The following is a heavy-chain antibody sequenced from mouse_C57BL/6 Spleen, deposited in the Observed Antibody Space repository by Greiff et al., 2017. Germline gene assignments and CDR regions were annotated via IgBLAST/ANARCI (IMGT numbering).Heavy chain of an antibody. J-gene: IGHJ4*01. V-gene: IGHV1-69*01. CDR1: GYTFTSYW. CDR2: IDPSDSYT. Sequence: QVQLQQPGAELVMPGASVKLSCKASGYTFTSYWMHWVKQRPGQGLEWIGEIDPSDSYTNYNQKFKGKSTLTVDKSSSTAYMQLSSLTSEDSAVYYCARKGEYDYAMDYWGQGTSVTVSS. D-gene: IGHD5-1*01. CDR3: ARKGEYDYAMDY.